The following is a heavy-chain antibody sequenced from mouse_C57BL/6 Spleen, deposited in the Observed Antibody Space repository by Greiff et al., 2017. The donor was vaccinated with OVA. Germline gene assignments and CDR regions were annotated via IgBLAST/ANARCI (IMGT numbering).Heavy chain of an antibody. J-gene: IGHJ2*01. CDR2: ISSGSSTI. CDR3: ARGSYGSSWGPLDY. CDR1: GFTFSDYG. Sequence: EVKVEESGGGLVKPGGSLKLSCAASGFTFSDYGMHWVRQAPEKGLEWVAYISSGSSTIYYADTVKGRFTISRDNAKNTLFLQMTSLRSEDTAMYYCARGSYGSSWGPLDYWGQGTTLTVSS. D-gene: IGHD1-1*01. V-gene: IGHV5-17*01.